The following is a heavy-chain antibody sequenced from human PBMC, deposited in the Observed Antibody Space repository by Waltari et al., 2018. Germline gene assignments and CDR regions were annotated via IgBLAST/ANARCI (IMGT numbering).Heavy chain of an antibody. Sequence: EWIGYIYYSGSTYYNPSLKSRVTISVDTSKNQFSLKLSSVTAADTAVYYCARDRVVVAASLQYYYYGMDVWGQGTTVTVSS. CDR2: IYYSGST. CDR3: ARDRVVVAASLQYYYYGMDV. D-gene: IGHD2-15*01. J-gene: IGHJ6*02. V-gene: IGHV4-31*02.